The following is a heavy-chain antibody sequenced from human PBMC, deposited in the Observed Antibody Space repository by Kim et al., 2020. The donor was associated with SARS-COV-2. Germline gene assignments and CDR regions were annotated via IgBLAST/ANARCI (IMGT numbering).Heavy chain of an antibody. J-gene: IGHJ5*02. CDR2: ISSSGKII. D-gene: IGHD4-4*01. CDR3: ARAPYSNFGHWFAP. Sequence: GGSLRLSCTASGFTFSDYYLSWIRQAPGKGLECVSHISSSGKIIFYADSVKGRFTISRDNANNSVYLQMNSLRAEDTAVYYCARAPYSNFGHWFAPWGQG. V-gene: IGHV3-11*01. CDR1: GFTFSDYY.